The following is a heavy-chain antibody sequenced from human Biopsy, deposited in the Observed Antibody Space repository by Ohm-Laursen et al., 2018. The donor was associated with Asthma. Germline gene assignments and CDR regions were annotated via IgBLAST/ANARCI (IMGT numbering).Heavy chain of an antibody. V-gene: IGHV3-30-3*01. CDR2: ITFGGSTQ. CDR3: SRDTLGYYFDI. CDR1: GTHFGSYN. D-gene: IGHD6-13*01. J-gene: IGHJ4*02. Sequence: SLRLSCSASGTHFGSYNMHWARQAPGKGLEWVAVITFGGSTQHYGDSVKGRFTISRDNSRNMLFLQMNSLRAEGTAVYYCSRDTLGYYFDIWGQGTQVTVSS.